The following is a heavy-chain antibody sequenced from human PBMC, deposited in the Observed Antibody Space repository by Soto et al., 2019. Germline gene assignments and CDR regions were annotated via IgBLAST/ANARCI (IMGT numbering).Heavy chain of an antibody. CDR3: AKDASDGYPNDY. CDR2: ISYDGSNK. Sequence: GGSLRLSCAASGFTFSSYGMHWVRQAPGKGLEWVAVISYDGSNKYYADSVKGRFTISRDNSKNTLYLQMNSLRAEDTAVYYCAKDASDGYPNDYWGQGTLVTVSS. CDR1: GFTFSSYG. V-gene: IGHV3-30*18. D-gene: IGHD5-12*01. J-gene: IGHJ4*02.